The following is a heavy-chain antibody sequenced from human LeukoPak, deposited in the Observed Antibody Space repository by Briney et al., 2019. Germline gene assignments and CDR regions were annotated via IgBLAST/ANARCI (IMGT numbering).Heavy chain of an antibody. CDR2: ISSSGSTI. Sequence: PGGSLRLSCAASGFTFSDYYMSWIRQAPGKGLEWVSYISSSGSTIYYADSVKGRFTISRDNAKNSLYLQMNSLRAEDTAVYYCASRTDYDYVWGSYSYLDYWGQGTLVTVSS. J-gene: IGHJ4*02. CDR1: GFTFSDYY. V-gene: IGHV3-11*01. CDR3: ASRTDYDYVWGSYSYLDY. D-gene: IGHD3-16*01.